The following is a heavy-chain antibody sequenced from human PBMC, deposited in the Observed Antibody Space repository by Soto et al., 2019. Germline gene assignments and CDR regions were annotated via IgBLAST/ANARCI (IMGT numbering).Heavy chain of an antibody. CDR3: ARISRIYDYIWGSYRSPYFDY. Sequence: QVTLKESGPVLVNPTETLTLTCTVSGFSLSNARMGVSWIRQPPGKALEWLAHIFSNDEKSYSTSLKSRLTISKDTSKSQVVLTMTNMDPVDTATYYCARISRIYDYIWGSYRSPYFDYWGQGTLVTVSS. CDR2: IFSNDEK. CDR1: GFSLSNARMG. V-gene: IGHV2-26*01. D-gene: IGHD3-16*02. J-gene: IGHJ4*02.